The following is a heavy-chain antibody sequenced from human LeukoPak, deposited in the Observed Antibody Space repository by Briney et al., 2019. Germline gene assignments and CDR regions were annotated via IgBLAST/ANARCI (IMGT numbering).Heavy chain of an antibody. CDR1: GFTFSRYN. Sequence: LAGGSLRLSCAASGFTFSRYNMNWVRQGPGKGLEWVSNMSASGTTIYYADSVKGRFTISRDHAENSLFLQMNSLRAEDTAVYYCAGFSPYDNTAYPAWGQGTLVTVSS. J-gene: IGHJ4*02. CDR3: AGFSPYDNTAYPA. D-gene: IGHD3-22*01. V-gene: IGHV3-48*04. CDR2: MSASGTTI.